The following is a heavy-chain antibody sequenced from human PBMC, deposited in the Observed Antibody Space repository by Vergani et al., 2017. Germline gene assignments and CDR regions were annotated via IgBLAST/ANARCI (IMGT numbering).Heavy chain of an antibody. J-gene: IGHJ5*02. CDR2: IYTSGST. Sequence: QVQLQESGPGLVKPSQTLSLTCTVSGGSISSGSYYWSWIRQPAGKGLEWIGRIYTSGSTNYNPSLKSRVTISVDTSKNQFSLKLSSVTAADTAVYYWAREGREGYYDITWGQGTLVTVSS. D-gene: IGHD3-22*01. V-gene: IGHV4-61*02. CDR1: GGSISSGSYY. CDR3: AREGREGYYDIT.